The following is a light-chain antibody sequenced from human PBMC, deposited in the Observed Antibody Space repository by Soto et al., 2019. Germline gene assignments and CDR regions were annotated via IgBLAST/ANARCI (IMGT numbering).Light chain of an antibody. CDR3: RQYNSYTWT. J-gene: IGKJ1*01. V-gene: IGKV3-11*01. Sequence: EIVLTQSPATLSLSPGERATLSCRASQSVSSYLAWYQQKPGQAPRLLIYDASKRATGIPARFGGSGFGTDYTLTISSLEPDDFATYYCRQYNSYTWTFGQGTKVDIK. CDR1: QSVSSY. CDR2: DAS.